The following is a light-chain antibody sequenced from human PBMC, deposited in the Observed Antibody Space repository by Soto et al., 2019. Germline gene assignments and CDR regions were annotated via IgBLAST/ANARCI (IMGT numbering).Light chain of an antibody. CDR1: QSVSSSY. CDR2: GAS. V-gene: IGKV3-20*01. CDR3: QQYGTSPLT. J-gene: IGKJ4*01. Sequence: ERVLTQSPGALSLSPGERTTLSCRASQSVSSSYLAWYQQKPGQAPRLLIYGASNRATGIPDRFRGSGSGTDFTLTISRLEPEDFAVFYCQQYGTSPLTFGGGTKVDIK.